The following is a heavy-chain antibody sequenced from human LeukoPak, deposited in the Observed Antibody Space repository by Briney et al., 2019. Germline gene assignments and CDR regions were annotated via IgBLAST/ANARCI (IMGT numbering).Heavy chain of an antibody. CDR2: INPNSGGT. J-gene: IGHJ6*02. CDR1: GYTFTGYY. V-gene: IGHV1-2*04. Sequence: ASVKVSCKASGYTFTGYYMHWVRQAPGQGLEWMGWINPNSGGTNYAQKFQGWVTMTRDTSISTAYMELSRLRSDDTAVYYCARSGYYDILTGYGMDVWGRGTTVTVSS. CDR3: ARSGYYDILTGYGMDV. D-gene: IGHD3-9*01.